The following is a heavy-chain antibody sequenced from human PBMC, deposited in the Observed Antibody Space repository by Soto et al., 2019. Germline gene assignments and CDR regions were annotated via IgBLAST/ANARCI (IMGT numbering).Heavy chain of an antibody. V-gene: IGHV1-69*06. D-gene: IGHD3-22*01. J-gene: IGHJ5*02. Sequence: ASVKVSCKASGGTFSSYAISWVRQAPGQGLEWMGGIIPIFGTANYAQKFQGRVTITADKSTSTAYMELSSLRSEDTAVYYCARTYYYDSSGYLRSFWFDPWGQGTLVTVSS. CDR1: GGTFSSYA. CDR2: IIPIFGTA. CDR3: ARTYYYDSSGYLRSFWFDP.